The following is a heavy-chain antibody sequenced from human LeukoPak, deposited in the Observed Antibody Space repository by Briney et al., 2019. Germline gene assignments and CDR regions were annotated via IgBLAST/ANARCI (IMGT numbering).Heavy chain of an antibody. CDR2: VYYTGGT. J-gene: IGHJ4*02. CDR3: ARVSEAAAHY. CDR1: GFTFSSYA. V-gene: IGHV4-59*01. Sequence: GSLRLSCAASGFTFSSYAMSWVRQAPGKELEWIGYVYYTGGTNYNPFLKSRVTISLDTSKNQFSLNVRSVTAADTAVYYCARVSEAAAHYWGRGTLVTVSS. D-gene: IGHD6-25*01.